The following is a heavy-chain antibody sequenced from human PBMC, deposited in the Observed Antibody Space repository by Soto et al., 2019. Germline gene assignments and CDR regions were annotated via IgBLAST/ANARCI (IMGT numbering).Heavy chain of an antibody. CDR3: ARDDCTNGVCYIGY. CDR2: INAYNGYT. J-gene: IGHJ4*02. V-gene: IGHV1-18*04. Sequence: ASVKVSFKAPCYSFISYGINWVRQAPGQGLEWMGWINAYNGYTNYAQKLQGRVTLTADTSTSTAYMELRSLRSDDTAVYFCARDDCTNGVCYIGYWGQGTLVTVSS. CDR1: CYSFISYG. D-gene: IGHD2-8*01.